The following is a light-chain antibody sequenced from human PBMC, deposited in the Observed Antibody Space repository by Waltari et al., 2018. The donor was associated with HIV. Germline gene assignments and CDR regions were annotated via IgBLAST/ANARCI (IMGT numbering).Light chain of an antibody. CDR3: QQYYTTPPT. V-gene: IGKV4-1*01. CDR2: WAS. CDR1: QSILYSSKNENF. Sequence: DIVMTQSPHSLALSLGERATINCKSSQSILYSSKNENFLAWYQQKPGQTPRLLSYWASNRGPGLPDRFSGGVSGTDFTLTIDSLQSEDVAVYFCQQYYTTPPTFGQGTRVEI. J-gene: IGKJ1*01.